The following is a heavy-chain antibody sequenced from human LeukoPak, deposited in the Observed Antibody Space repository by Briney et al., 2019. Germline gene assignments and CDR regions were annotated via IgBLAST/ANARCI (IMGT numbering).Heavy chain of an antibody. CDR1: GGSISSGDYY. CDR2: IYYSGST. Sequence: PSETLSLTCTVSGGSISSGDYYWSWIRQPPGKGLEWIGYIYYSGSTYYNPSLESRVTISVDTSKNQFSLKLSSVTAADTAVYYCARGRGGWYYDYFDYWGQGTLVTVSS. D-gene: IGHD6-19*01. CDR3: ARGRGGWYYDYFDY. V-gene: IGHV4-30-4*01. J-gene: IGHJ4*02.